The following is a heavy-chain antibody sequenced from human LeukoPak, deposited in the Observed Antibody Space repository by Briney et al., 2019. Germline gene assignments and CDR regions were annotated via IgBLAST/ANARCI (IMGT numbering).Heavy chain of an antibody. CDR2: VYHSGST. CDR3: ARVPYSGTYYVDS. D-gene: IGHD1-26*01. J-gene: IGHJ4*02. Sequence: KPSETLSLTCTVSGYSISSGYYWGWIRQPPGKGLEWIGSVYHSGSTYYNPSLSSRVTIPVDTSKNQFSLKLSSVTAADTAVYYCARVPYSGTYYVDSWGQGTLVTVSS. CDR1: GYSISSGYY. V-gene: IGHV4-38-2*02.